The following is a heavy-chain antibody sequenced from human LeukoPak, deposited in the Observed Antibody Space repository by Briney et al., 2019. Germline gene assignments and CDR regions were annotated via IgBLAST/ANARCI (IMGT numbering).Heavy chain of an antibody. J-gene: IGHJ4*02. CDR2: ITTGDGNT. CDR1: GFTFSSYT. V-gene: IGHV3-23*01. D-gene: IGHD7-27*01. CDR3: AKDGGLWVSAHWGDS. Sequence: GGSLRLSCTASGFTFSSYTMTWVRQAPGRGLKWVSTITTGDGNTYYADSVKGRFTVSRDDSKNTLYLQMNSLRAEDTAVYYCAKDGGLWVSAHWGDSWGRGTLVTVSS.